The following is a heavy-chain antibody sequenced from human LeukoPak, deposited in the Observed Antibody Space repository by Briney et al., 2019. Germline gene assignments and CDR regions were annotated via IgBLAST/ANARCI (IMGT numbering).Heavy chain of an antibody. V-gene: IGHV4-59*01. CDR2: IYYSGST. CDR3: ARVGAAAGSYRRHFDY. J-gene: IGHJ4*02. Sequence: SETLSLTCTVPGGSISSYYWTWIRQPPGKGLEWIGYIYYSGSTNYNPSLTSRVTISVDTSKNQFSLNLSSVTAADTAVYYCARVGAAAGSYRRHFDYWGQGTLVTVSS. D-gene: IGHD6-13*01. CDR1: GGSISSYY.